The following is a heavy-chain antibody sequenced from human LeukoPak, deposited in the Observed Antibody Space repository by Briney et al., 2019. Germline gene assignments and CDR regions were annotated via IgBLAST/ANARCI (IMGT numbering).Heavy chain of an antibody. Sequence: SETLSLTCTVSGGSISSGSYYWGWIRQPPGKGLEWIGSIYYSGSTYYNPSLKSRVAISVDTSKNQFSLRLSSVTTADTAVYYRARNYNRFYYYMDVWGKGTTVTVSS. V-gene: IGHV4-39*07. J-gene: IGHJ6*03. CDR1: GGSISSGSYY. D-gene: IGHD5-24*01. CDR2: IYYSGST. CDR3: ARNYNRFYYYMDV.